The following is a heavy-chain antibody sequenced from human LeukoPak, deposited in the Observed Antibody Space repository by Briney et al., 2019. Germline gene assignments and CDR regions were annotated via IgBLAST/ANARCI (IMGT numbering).Heavy chain of an antibody. V-gene: IGHV3-23*01. CDR1: GFTFSSHG. CDR2: ISPSGGIT. J-gene: IGHJ1*01. D-gene: IGHD3-16*01. Sequence: GGSLRLSCAASGFTFSSHGMNWVRQAPGKGLEWVSGISPSGGITYYTDSVKGRFTISRDNSKNTQSLQTNSLRAEDTAVYYCAKDDDWGRYKHWGQGTLVTVSS. CDR3: AKDDDWGRYKH.